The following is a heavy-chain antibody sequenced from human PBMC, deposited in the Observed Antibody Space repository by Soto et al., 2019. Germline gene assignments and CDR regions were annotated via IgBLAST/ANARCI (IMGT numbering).Heavy chain of an antibody. D-gene: IGHD3-3*01. CDR2: IYYSGST. Sequence: PSETLSLTCTVSGGSISSGGYYWSWIRQHLGKGLEWIGYIYYSGSTYYNPSLKSRVTISVDTSKNQFSLKLSSVTAADTAVYYCARESPLTIFGVVTHSNWFDPWGQGTLVTVSS. CDR1: GGSISSGGYY. V-gene: IGHV4-31*03. CDR3: ARESPLTIFGVVTHSNWFDP. J-gene: IGHJ5*02.